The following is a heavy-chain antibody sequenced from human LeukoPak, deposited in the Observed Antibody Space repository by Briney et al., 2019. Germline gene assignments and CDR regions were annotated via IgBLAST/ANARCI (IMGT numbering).Heavy chain of an antibody. J-gene: IGHJ4*02. V-gene: IGHV4-61*08. Sequence: SQTLSLTCTVSGGSISSGGYYWSWIRQPPGKGLEWIGYIYYSGSTNYNPSLKSRVTISVDTSKNQFSLKLSSVTAADTAVYYCATFSYGSTFDYWGQGTLVTVSS. CDR3: ATFSYGSTFDY. CDR1: GGSISSGGYY. CDR2: IYYSGST. D-gene: IGHD5-18*01.